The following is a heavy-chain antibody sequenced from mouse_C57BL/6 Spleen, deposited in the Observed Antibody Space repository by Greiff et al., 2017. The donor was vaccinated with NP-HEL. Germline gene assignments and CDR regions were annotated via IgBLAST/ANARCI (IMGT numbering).Heavy chain of an antibody. V-gene: IGHV5-17*01. CDR3: DGGTTVVAIYSFGY. D-gene: IGHD1-1*01. J-gene: IGHJ2*01. Sequence: EVLLVESGGGLVKPGGSLKLSCAASGYTFSDYGMHWVRQAPEKGLEWVAYISSGSSAIYYADTVKGRFTMSRDNAKNTLFLQMSSLRSEDTALYYCDGGTTVVAIYSFGYWCEGTTLSVSS. CDR1: GYTFSDYG. CDR2: ISSGSSAI.